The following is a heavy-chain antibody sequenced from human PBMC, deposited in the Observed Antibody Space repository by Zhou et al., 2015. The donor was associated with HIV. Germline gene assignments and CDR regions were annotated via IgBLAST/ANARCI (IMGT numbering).Heavy chain of an antibody. CDR2: IIPIFGTA. Sequence: QVQLVQSGAEVKKPGSSVKVSCKASGGTFSSYAISWVRQAPGQGLEWMGGIIPIFGTANYAQKFQGRVTITADESTSTAYMELSSLRSEDTAVYYCARGGDCSGGSCYSSNWFDPWGQGTLVTVSS. J-gene: IGHJ5*02. D-gene: IGHD2-15*01. V-gene: IGHV1-69*01. CDR3: ARGGDCSGGSCYSSNWFDP. CDR1: GGTFSSYA.